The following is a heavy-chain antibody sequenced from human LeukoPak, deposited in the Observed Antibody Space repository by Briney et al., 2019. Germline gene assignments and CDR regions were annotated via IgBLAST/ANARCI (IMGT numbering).Heavy chain of an antibody. CDR3: AKDTGRGYYYFDY. CDR2: ISWNSGSI. Sequence: GGPLRLSCAASGFTFDDYAMHWVRQAPGKGLEWVSGISWNSGSIGYADSVKGRFTISRDNAKNSLYLQMNSLRAEDTALYYCAKDTGRGYYYFDYWGQGTLVTVSS. D-gene: IGHD3-22*01. J-gene: IGHJ4*02. CDR1: GFTFDDYA. V-gene: IGHV3-9*01.